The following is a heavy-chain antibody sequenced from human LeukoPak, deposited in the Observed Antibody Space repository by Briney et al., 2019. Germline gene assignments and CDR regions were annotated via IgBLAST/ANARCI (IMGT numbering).Heavy chain of an antibody. CDR1: GFTFSSYG. CDR3: ARGRPGYLDY. J-gene: IGHJ4*02. Sequence: GGSLRLSCAASGFTFSSYGMHWVRQVPGKGLEWVALISYDGSNKNYADSVKGRFTISRDNSKNTLYLQMSSLRAEDTAVYYCARGRPGYLDYWGQGTLVTVSS. D-gene: IGHD6-6*01. CDR2: ISYDGSNK. V-gene: IGHV3-30*03.